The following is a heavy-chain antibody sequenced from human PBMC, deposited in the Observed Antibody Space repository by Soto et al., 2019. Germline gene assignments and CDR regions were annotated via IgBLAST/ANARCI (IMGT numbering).Heavy chain of an antibody. D-gene: IGHD5-12*01. Sequence: LSLTCAVSGYSISSGYYWGWIRQPPGKGLEWIGSIYHSGSTYYNPSLKSRVTISVDTSKNQFSLKLTSVTAADTALYYCARANSGYDWENCFDSWGQGTLVTVSS. CDR3: ARANSGYDWENCFDS. J-gene: IGHJ5*01. CDR2: IYHSGST. V-gene: IGHV4-38-2*01. CDR1: GYSISSGYY.